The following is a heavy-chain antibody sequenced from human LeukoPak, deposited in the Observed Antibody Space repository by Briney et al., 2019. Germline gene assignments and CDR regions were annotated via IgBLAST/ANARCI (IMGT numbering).Heavy chain of an antibody. CDR1: GGSINSSSYY. Sequence: SETLSLTCTVSGGSINSSSYYWGWIRQPPGKGLEWIGTIYYSGSTYYNPSLKSRVTISVDTSKNQFSLKLSSVTAADTAVYYCAREAGEQQPTPYYYYMDVWGKGTTVTVSS. CDR3: AREAGEQQPTPYYYYMDV. V-gene: IGHV4-39*07. D-gene: IGHD6-13*01. CDR2: IYYSGST. J-gene: IGHJ6*03.